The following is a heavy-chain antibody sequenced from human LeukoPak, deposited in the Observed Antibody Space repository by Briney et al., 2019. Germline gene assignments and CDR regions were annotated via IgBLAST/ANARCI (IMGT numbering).Heavy chain of an antibody. D-gene: IGHD6-13*01. Sequence: QPGGSLRLSCAASGFIFSSYWMSWVRQVPGKGLEWVANIEQDGTETSYVDSVEGRFTISRDNAKNSLFLQMNSLRADDTALYYCARGVTSAWYLRYYFEYWGQGIMVTVSS. CDR2: IEQDGTET. CDR1: GFIFSSYW. CDR3: ARGVTSAWYLRYYFEY. V-gene: IGHV3-7*03. J-gene: IGHJ4*02.